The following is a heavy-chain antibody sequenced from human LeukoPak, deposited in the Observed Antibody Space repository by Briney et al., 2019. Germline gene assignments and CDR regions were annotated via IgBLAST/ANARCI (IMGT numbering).Heavy chain of an antibody. CDR3: TRGGGDL. CDR2: IQEDGSGE. D-gene: IGHD2-21*02. V-gene: IGHV3-7*01. CDR1: GFTLSSSW. Sequence: GSLRLSCAASGFTLSSSWMGWVRQTPGKGLEWVAMIQEDGSGETYVDSAQGRFTIFRDNAKNSLYLQMHSLRVEDTSVYYCTRGGGDLWGQGTLVTVSS. J-gene: IGHJ4*01.